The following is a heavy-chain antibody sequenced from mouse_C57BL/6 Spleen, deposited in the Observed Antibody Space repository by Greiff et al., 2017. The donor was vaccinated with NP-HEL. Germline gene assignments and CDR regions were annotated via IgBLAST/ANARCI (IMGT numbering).Heavy chain of an antibody. Sequence: EVMLVESGEGLVKPGGSLKLSCAASGFTFSSYAMSWVRQTPEKRLEWVGYRSSGGDYIYYADTVKGRFTISRDNARNTLYLQMSSLKSEDTAMYYCTSLYGNYRYFDVWGTGTTVTVSS. J-gene: IGHJ1*03. CDR2: RSSGGDYI. D-gene: IGHD2-1*01. V-gene: IGHV5-9-1*02. CDR1: GFTFSSYA. CDR3: TSLYGNYRYFDV.